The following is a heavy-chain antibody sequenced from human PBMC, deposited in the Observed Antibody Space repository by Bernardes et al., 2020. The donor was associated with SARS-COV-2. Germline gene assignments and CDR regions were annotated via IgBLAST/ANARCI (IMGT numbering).Heavy chain of an antibody. CDR1: GYTLTELS. V-gene: IGHV1-24*01. CDR2: FDPEDGDT. Sequence: ASVKVSCKVSGYTLTELSMHWVRQAPGQGLEWMGGFDPEDGDTIYAQKFQGRVTMTEDTSTDTAYMELSSLRSEDTAVYYCATALTVRPVHNSSSWPNYYYYYDMDVWGQGTTVTVSS. J-gene: IGHJ6*02. D-gene: IGHD6-13*01. CDR3: ATALTVRPVHNSSSWPNYYYYYDMDV.